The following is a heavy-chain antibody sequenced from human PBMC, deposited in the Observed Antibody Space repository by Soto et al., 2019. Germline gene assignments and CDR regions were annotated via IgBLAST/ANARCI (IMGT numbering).Heavy chain of an antibody. CDR3: ARDSDMVRGVIIDDAFDI. CDR1: GFTFSSYS. V-gene: IGHV3-48*01. CDR2: ISSSSSTI. Sequence: GGSLRLSCAASGFTFSSYSMNWVRQAPGKGLEWVSYISSSSSTIYYADSVKGRFTISRDNAKNSLYLQMSSLRAEDTAVYYCARDSDMVRGVIIDDAFDIWGQGTMVTVSS. J-gene: IGHJ3*02. D-gene: IGHD3-10*01.